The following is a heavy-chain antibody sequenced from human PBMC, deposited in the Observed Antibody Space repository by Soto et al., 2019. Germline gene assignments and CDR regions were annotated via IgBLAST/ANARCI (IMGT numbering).Heavy chain of an antibody. D-gene: IGHD2-21*02. Sequence: QVQLVESGGGVVQPGRSLRLSCAASGFTFITYGFHWVRQAPGKGREWVAVIWFDGSRKYYVDSVKGRFTISRDSSKNTLYLQMDSLRADDTAVYYCARDIGVTDYRLDYWGQGTLVTVSS. CDR1: GFTFITYG. CDR2: IWFDGSRK. CDR3: ARDIGVTDYRLDY. J-gene: IGHJ4*02. V-gene: IGHV3-33*01.